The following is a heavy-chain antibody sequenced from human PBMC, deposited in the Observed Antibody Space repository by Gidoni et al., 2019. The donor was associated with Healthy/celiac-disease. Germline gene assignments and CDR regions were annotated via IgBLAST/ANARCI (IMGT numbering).Heavy chain of an antibody. CDR3: ARRRPSMIVEKGDAFDL. J-gene: IGHJ3*01. CDR2: IYPGDSDT. Sequence: EVQLVQSGAEVKKRGEALKISCKGSGYSFTSSWIGWVRQMPGKCLAWMGIIYPGDSDTRSSPSFQGHVTISADKSISTAYLQWSSLKASDTAMYYCARRRPSMIVEKGDAFDLWGQVTMVTVSS. V-gene: IGHV5-51*01. D-gene: IGHD3-22*01. CDR1: GYSFTSSW.